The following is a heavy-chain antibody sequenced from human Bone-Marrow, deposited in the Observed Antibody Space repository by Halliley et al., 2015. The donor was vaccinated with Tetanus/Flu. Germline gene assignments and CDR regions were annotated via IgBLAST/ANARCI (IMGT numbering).Heavy chain of an antibody. V-gene: IGHV4-39*01. J-gene: IGHJ6*02. Sequence: EWFGSVYSDGFPYYTPSLKSRVTISIDTSKKQFSLRLTSVTPADTAVYYCARTRNSHYFGMDVWGQGTTVTVSS. CDR2: VYSDGFP. D-gene: IGHD1-7*01. CDR3: ARTRNSHYFGMDV.